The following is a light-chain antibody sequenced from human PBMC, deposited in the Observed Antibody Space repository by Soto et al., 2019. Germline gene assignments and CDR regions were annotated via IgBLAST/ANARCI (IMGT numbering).Light chain of an antibody. Sequence: DIQLTQSPSFLSASVGDRVTITCRASQGISSYLAWYQQKPGKAPKLLIYAASSLQSGVPSRFSGSGSGTEFTLTISSLQPEDVATYYCQQINSYPLTCGGGTKVEIK. CDR1: QGISSY. CDR3: QQINSYPLT. CDR2: AAS. J-gene: IGKJ4*01. V-gene: IGKV1-9*01.